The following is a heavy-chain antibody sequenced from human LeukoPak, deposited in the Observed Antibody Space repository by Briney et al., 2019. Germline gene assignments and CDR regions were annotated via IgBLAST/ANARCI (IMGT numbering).Heavy chain of an antibody. D-gene: IGHD4-23*01. J-gene: IGHJ4*02. CDR2: IKQDGSEE. CDR3: SGGNSFDY. CDR1: GFSFSTYW. V-gene: IGHV3-7*05. Sequence: GGSLRLSCAASGFSFSTYWMSWVPQAPGKGLEWVANIKQDGSEEYYAHSVKGRFTISRDNAKNSLFLQMNSLRAEDTALYYCSGGNSFDYWGQGTLVTVSS.